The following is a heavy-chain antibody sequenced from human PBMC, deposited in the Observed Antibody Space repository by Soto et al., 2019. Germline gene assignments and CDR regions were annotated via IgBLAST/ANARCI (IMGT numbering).Heavy chain of an antibody. CDR1: GFIFTSYG. J-gene: IGHJ4*02. CDR3: ARDQAEMATVSLGY. D-gene: IGHD4-4*01. V-gene: IGHV3-30*03. Sequence: QVQLVESGGGVVQPGRSLRLSCAASGFIFTSYGIHWVRQAPGMGLEWVAVISYDGIDENYADSVKGRFTISRDNSKNTLYLQMNSLRADDTAVYYCARDQAEMATVSLGYWGQGTLVTVSS. CDR2: ISYDGIDE.